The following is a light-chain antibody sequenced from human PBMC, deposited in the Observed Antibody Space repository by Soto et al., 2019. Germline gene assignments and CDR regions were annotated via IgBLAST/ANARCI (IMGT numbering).Light chain of an antibody. V-gene: IGKV4-1*01. CDR2: WAS. J-gene: IGKJ1*01. CDR1: QSVLYSSNNKNY. Sequence: DIVMTQSPDSLAVSLGERATINCKSSQSVLYSSNNKNYLAWYQQTPGQPPNLLIYWASTRESGVPDRFSGSGSGTDFTLTLSRLQAEDVAIYYCQQYFSFPWTFGQGTKVEIK. CDR3: QQYFSFPWT.